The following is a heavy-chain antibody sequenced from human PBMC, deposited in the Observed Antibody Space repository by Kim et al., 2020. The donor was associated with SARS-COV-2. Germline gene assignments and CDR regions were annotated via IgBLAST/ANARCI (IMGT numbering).Heavy chain of an antibody. J-gene: IGHJ4*02. V-gene: IGHV4-31*02. Sequence: LKSRVTISVDTSKNQFSPKLSSVTAADTAVYYCARATMITFGGVIDHFDYWGQGTLVTVSS. CDR3: ARATMITFGGVIDHFDY. D-gene: IGHD3-16*02.